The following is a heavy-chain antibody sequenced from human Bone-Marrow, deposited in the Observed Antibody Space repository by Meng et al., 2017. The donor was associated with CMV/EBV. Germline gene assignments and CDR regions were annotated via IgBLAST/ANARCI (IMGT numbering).Heavy chain of an antibody. V-gene: IGHV1-69*12. CDR3: ASGGYSYGYRDY. CDR2: IIPIFGTA. CDR1: GGTFSSYA. Sequence: VQLGQSGAEVKKPWASVKVSCKASGGTFSSYAISWVRQAPGQVLEWMGGIIPIFGTANYAQKFQGRVTITADESTSTAYMELSSLRSEDTAVYYCASGGYSYGYRDYWGQGTLVTVSS. J-gene: IGHJ4*02. D-gene: IGHD5-18*01.